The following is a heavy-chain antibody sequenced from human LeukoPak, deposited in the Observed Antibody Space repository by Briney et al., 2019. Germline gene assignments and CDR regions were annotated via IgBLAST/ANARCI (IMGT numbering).Heavy chain of an antibody. J-gene: IGHJ4*02. CDR3: AKQLGYCSDGSCYFPY. V-gene: IGHV3-30-3*02. D-gene: IGHD2-15*01. CDR2: ISYDGSNK. CDR1: GFTFSSYA. Sequence: GGSLRLSCAASGFTFSSYAMHWVRQAPGKGLEWVAVISYDGSNKYYADSVKGRFTISRDNSKNTLYLQMNSLRAEDTAVYYCAKQLGYCSDGSCYFPYWGQGTLVTVSS.